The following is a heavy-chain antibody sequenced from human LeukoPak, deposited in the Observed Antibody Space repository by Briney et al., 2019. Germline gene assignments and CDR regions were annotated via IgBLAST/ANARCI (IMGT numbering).Heavy chain of an antibody. D-gene: IGHD3-10*01. CDR1: GFSFSDYY. CDR2: ISKSDNTK. Sequence: GGSLRLSCAASGFSFSDYYKSWIRRAPGKGLEWVSFISKSDNTKDYADSVRGRFTISRDNTKNSLYLQMNSLRIEDTAVYYCARVLGSCAVDYWGQGTLATVSS. J-gene: IGHJ4*02. V-gene: IGHV3-11*01. CDR3: ARVLGSCAVDY.